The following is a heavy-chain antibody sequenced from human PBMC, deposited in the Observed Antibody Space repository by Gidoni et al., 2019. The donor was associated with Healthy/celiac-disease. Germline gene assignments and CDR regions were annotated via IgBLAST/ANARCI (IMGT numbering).Heavy chain of an antibody. CDR1: GFTFSSYS. D-gene: IGHD6-6*01. CDR3: ARESSSSPPYYYGMDV. V-gene: IGHV3-48*01. CDR2: ISSSSSTI. Sequence: EVQLVESGGGLVQPGGSLRLSCAAPGFTFSSYSMNWVRQAPGKGLEWVSYISSSSSTIYYADSVKGRFTISRDNAKNSLYLQMNSLRAEDTAVYYCARESSSSPPYYYGMDVWGQGTTVTVSS. J-gene: IGHJ6*02.